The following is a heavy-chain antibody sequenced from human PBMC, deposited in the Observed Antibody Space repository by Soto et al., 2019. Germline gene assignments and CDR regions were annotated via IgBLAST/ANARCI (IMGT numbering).Heavy chain of an antibody. Sequence: PGESLKISCAASGFPFSSYAMSWVRHAPDKGLEWVSAIGFSGDSTYYADSVKGRFTISRDNSKNTLYLQMNSLRAEDTAVYYCARRFSSSSFYFDYWGQGTLVTVSS. CDR1: GFPFSSYA. D-gene: IGHD6-6*01. V-gene: IGHV3-23*01. CDR2: IGFSGDST. CDR3: ARRFSSSSFYFDY. J-gene: IGHJ4*02.